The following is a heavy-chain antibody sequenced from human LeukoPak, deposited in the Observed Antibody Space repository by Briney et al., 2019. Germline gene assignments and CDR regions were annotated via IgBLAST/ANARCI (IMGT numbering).Heavy chain of an antibody. CDR2: INAGNGNT. CDR1: GYTFTRYP. J-gene: IGHJ4*02. Sequence: ASVKVSCKASGYTFTRYPMHWVRQAPGQRLEWIGWINAGNGNTEYSQKFQGRVTITRDTSANTVYMELSSLRSEDTAVYYCARPYTTVLDFDHWGQGTLVTVSS. CDR3: ARPYTTVLDFDH. D-gene: IGHD1-1*01. V-gene: IGHV1-3*01.